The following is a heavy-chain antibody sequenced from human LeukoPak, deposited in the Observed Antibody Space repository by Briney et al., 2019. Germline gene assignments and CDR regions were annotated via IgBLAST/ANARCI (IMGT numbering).Heavy chain of an antibody. CDR2: IYYSGST. CDR3: ARNHGGWFDS. D-gene: IGHD4-23*01. V-gene: IGHV4-59*01. J-gene: IGHJ5*01. Sequence: ASETLSLTCTVSGGSISSYYWSWIRQPPGKGLEWIGYIYYSGSTKYNPSLKSRVTITVDTSKNQFSLKLNSVTAADTAVYYCARNHGGWFDSWGQGTLVTVSS. CDR1: GGSISSYY.